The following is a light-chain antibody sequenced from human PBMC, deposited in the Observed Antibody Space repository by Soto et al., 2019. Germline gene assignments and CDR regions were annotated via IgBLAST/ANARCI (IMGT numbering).Light chain of an antibody. CDR1: QSISSW. CDR3: QQYNSYSLT. V-gene: IGKV1-5*03. J-gene: IGKJ1*01. CDR2: KAS. Sequence: DIQMTQSPSILSAIVGDRVTITCRASQSISSWLAWYQQKPGKAPKLLIYKASSLESGVPSRFSGSGSGTEFTLTISSLQPDDFATYYCQQYNSYSLTFGQGTKVDIK.